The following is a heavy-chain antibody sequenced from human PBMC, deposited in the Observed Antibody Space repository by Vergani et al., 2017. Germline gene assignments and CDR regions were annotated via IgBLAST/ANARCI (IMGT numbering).Heavy chain of an antibody. CDR2: IYYSGGT. V-gene: IGHV4-39*02. J-gene: IGHJ4*02. D-gene: IGHD3-10*01. CDR1: GASIRSSNYY. CDR3: ARDLYYGSGSYRGH. Sequence: QLQLQESGPGLVKPSATLSLTCSVSGASIRSSNYYWGWIRQPPGKGLEWIASIYYSGGTYYNPSLKSRVTISVDTSKNQFSLKLSSVTAADTAVYYCARDLYYGSGSYRGHWGQGTLVTVSS.